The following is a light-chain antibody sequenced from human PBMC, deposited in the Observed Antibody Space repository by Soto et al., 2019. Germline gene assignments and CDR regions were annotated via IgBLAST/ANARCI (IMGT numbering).Light chain of an antibody. V-gene: IGKV3-20*01. CDR3: QQYGGSPYT. CDR1: QSXRXXY. J-gene: IGKJ2*01. CDR2: GAS. Sequence: EIVLTQSPGTLSLSPXXXXXXXXXASQSXRXXYLAWYQRKPGQAPRLLIYGASTRATGIPDRFSGTGSGTDFTLTISRLEPEDFAVYXCQQYGGSPYTFGQGTKLEIK.